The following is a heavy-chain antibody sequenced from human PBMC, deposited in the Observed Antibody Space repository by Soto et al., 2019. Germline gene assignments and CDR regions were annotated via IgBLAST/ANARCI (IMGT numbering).Heavy chain of an antibody. D-gene: IGHD2-15*01. V-gene: IGHV3-21*01. CDR3: ARAISIVVVVAATPSLAFDI. CDR1: GFTFSSYS. Sequence: ESGGGLVKPGGSLRLSCAASGFTFSSYSMNWVRQAPGKGLEWVSSISSSSSYIYYADSVKGRFTISRDNAKNSLYLQMNSLRAEDATVYYYARAISIVVVVAATPSLAFDIWGQGTMVTVSS. CDR2: ISSSSSYI. J-gene: IGHJ3*02.